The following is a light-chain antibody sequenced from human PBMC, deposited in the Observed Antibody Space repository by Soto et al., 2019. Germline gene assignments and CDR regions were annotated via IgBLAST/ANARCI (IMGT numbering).Light chain of an antibody. Sequence: QSALTQPASVSGSPGQSITISCTGSSSDIGGYNYVSWYQQYPGKAPKLLIYEVSKRPSGVSNRFSGSKSGNTASLTISGLQAEDEADYYCSSYATSIGVFGGGTKLTVL. J-gene: IGLJ3*02. CDR1: SSDIGGYNY. CDR3: SSYATSIGV. CDR2: EVS. V-gene: IGLV2-14*03.